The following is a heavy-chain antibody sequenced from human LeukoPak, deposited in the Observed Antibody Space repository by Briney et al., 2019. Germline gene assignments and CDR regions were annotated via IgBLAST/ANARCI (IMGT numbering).Heavy chain of an antibody. V-gene: IGHV3-23*01. CDR2: ISGSGSGT. Sequence: GGSLRLSCTASGFTFRTYAMNWVRRAPGKGLEWLSGISGSGSGTYYADSVKGRFIISRDNSKNMVYLQMNSLTVEDTATYYCAKRTMSALDSWGQGTLLIVSS. D-gene: IGHD5-24*01. J-gene: IGHJ4*02. CDR1: GFTFRTYA. CDR3: AKRTMSALDS.